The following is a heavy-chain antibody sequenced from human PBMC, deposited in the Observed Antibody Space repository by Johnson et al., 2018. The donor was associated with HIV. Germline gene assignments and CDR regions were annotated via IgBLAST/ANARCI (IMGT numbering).Heavy chain of an antibody. CDR3: VAATGANGLDI. CDR2: IGTAGDT. J-gene: IGHJ3*02. V-gene: IGHV3-13*01. Sequence: LVESGGGLVQPGGSLRLSCAASGFSSRSYDMHWVRQRTGKGLEWVSGIGTAGDTYYPASVKGRFTISRVNAKNSLYLQMNSLRAGDTAVYYCVAATGANGLDIWGQGTKVTVSS. D-gene: IGHD1-26*01. CDR1: GFSSRSYD.